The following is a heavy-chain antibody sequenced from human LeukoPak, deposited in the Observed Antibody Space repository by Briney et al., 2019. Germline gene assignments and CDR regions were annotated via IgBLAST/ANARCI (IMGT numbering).Heavy chain of an antibody. CDR1: GFTFDDYA. CDR2: ISWNSGSI. CDR3: ARVPIAAAETGH. V-gene: IGHV3-9*01. D-gene: IGHD6-13*01. J-gene: IGHJ4*02. Sequence: PGGSLRLSCAASGFTFDDYAMHWVRQAPGKGLEWVSGISWNSGSIGYADSVKGRFTISRDNAKNSLYLQMNSLRAEDTALYYCARVPIAAAETGHWGQGTLVTVSS.